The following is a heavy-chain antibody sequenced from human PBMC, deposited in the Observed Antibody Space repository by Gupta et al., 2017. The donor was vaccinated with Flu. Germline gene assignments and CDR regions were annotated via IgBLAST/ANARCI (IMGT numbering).Heavy chain of an antibody. D-gene: IGHD2-21*02. Sequence: QPPGKGLEWIGEINHSGSTNYNPSLKSRVTISVDTSKNQFSLKLSSVTAADTAVYYCARLYCGGDCYSTFDYWGQGTLVTVSS. V-gene: IGHV4-34*01. CDR2: INHSGST. CDR3: ARLYCGGDCYSTFDY. J-gene: IGHJ4*02.